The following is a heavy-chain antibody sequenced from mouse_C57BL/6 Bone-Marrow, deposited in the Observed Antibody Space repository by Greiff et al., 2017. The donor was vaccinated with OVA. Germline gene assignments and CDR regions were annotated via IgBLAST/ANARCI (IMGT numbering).Heavy chain of an antibody. CDR2: IWTGGGT. V-gene: IGHV2-9-1*01. D-gene: IGHD4-1*01. Sequence: VQLQESGPGLVAPSQSLSITCTVSGFSLTSYAISWVRQPPGKGLEWLGVIWTGGGTNYNSALKSRLSISKDNSKSQVFLKMNSLQTDDTARYYCASLNWDVDYAMDYWGQGTSVTVSS. J-gene: IGHJ4*01. CDR1: GFSLTSYA. CDR3: ASLNWDVDYAMDY.